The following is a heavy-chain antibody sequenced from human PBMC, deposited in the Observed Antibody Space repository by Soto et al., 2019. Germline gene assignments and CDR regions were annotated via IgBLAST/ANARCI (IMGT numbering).Heavy chain of an antibody. Sequence: QVQLVQSGAEVKKPGASVKVSCKASGYTFTSYDINWVRQATGQGLEWMGWMNPNSGNTGYAQKFQGRVTMTRNTSISTAYMELSCLRSDNTAVYYCARGELLWFGELLRWGQGTLVTVSS. J-gene: IGHJ1*01. CDR3: ARGELLWFGELLR. CDR1: GYTFTSYD. V-gene: IGHV1-8*01. CDR2: MNPNSGNT. D-gene: IGHD3-10*01.